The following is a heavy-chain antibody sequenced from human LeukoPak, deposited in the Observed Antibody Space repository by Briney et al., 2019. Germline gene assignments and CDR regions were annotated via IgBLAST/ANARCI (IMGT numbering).Heavy chain of an antibody. J-gene: IGHJ6*03. Sequence: GASVKVSCKTSGYTFISYDLNWVRQAPGQGLEWMGWINPNSGNTGYAQKFQGRLTISRDTSVNTAYMELSSLRCDDTAVYFCARGYYYYYYMDVWGKGTTVTVS. V-gene: IGHV1-8*01. CDR3: ARGYYYYYYMDV. CDR1: GYTFISYD. CDR2: INPNSGNT.